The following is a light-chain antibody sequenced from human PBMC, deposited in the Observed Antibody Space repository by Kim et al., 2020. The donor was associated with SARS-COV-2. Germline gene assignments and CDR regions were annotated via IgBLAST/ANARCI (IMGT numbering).Light chain of an antibody. CDR1: QSVSRNY. Sequence: PGERATLSCRASQSVSRNYVAWYQQKLGQAPRLLIHGASSRATGIPLRFSGSGSGTDFTLTISRLEPEDFAVYYCQQYGNSWTFGQGTKVDIK. J-gene: IGKJ1*01. V-gene: IGKV3-20*01. CDR3: QQYGNSWT. CDR2: GAS.